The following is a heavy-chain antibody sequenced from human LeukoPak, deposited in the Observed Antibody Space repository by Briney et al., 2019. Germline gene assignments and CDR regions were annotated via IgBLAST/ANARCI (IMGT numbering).Heavy chain of an antibody. V-gene: IGHV1-2*02. CDR1: GFTSTGYY. Sequence: ASVTVSCEASGFTSTGYYMHWVRQAPGQGLEWMGWINPNSGGTNYAQKVQGRVTMTRDTSINTLYMELSRLRFDDTAVYYCASLGGLWGSSRAYNWLVRWGQGTAVSVSS. D-gene: IGHD3-16*02. CDR2: INPNSGGT. CDR3: ASLGGLWGSSRAYNWLVR. J-gene: IGHJ5*02.